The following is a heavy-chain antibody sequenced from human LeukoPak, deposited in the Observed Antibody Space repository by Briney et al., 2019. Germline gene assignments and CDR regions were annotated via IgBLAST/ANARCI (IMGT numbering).Heavy chain of an antibody. V-gene: IGHV4-34*01. Sequence: SETLSLTCAVYGGSFSGYYWSWIRQPPGKGLEWIGEINHSGSTNYNPSLKSRVTISVDTSKNQFSLKLSSVTAADTAVYYCARRGMLYYDKMTGYSYAFDLWGQGTLVTVSS. J-gene: IGHJ3*01. D-gene: IGHD3-9*01. CDR2: INHSGST. CDR3: ARRGMLYYDKMTGYSYAFDL. CDR1: GGSFSGYY.